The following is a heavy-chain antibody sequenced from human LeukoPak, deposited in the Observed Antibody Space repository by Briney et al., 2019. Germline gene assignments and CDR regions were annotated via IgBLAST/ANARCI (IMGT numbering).Heavy chain of an antibody. V-gene: IGHV4-39*01. J-gene: IGHJ4*02. D-gene: IGHD5-18*01. CDR1: GGSISSSSYY. CDR3: ARHEGRGPDWIQLWPRGGDFDY. Sequence: SETLSLTCTVSGGSISSSSYYWGWIRQPPGKGLEWIGSIYYSGSTYYNPSLKSRVTISVDTSKNQFSLKLSSVTAADTAVYYCARHEGRGPDWIQLWPRGGDFDYWGQGTLVTVSS. CDR2: IYYSGST.